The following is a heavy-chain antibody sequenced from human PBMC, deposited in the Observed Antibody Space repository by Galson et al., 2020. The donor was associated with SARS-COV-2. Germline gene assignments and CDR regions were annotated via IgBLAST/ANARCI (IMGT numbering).Heavy chain of an antibody. CDR1: GGTFSSYA. D-gene: IGHD6-13*01. CDR2: IIPIFGTA. J-gene: IGHJ3*02. V-gene: IGHV1-69*13. Sequence: GASVKVSCKASGGTFSSYAISWVRQAPGQGLEWMGGIIPIFGTANYAQKFQGRVTITADESTSTAYMELSSLRSEDTAVYYCARDPAVIAAAGLTAYYDAFDIWGQGTMVTVSS. CDR3: ARDPAVIAAAGLTAYYDAFDI.